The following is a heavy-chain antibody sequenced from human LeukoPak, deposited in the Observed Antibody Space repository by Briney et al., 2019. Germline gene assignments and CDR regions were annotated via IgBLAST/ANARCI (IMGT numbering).Heavy chain of an antibody. CDR3: AKDHGSSDWYYFDY. D-gene: IGHD6-13*01. CDR1: GFTFSSYA. J-gene: IGHJ4*02. CDR2: IHYDGSNN. Sequence: GGSLRLSCAASGFTFSSYAMHWVRQAPGKGLEWVAFIHYDGSNNYYADSVKGRFTISRDNSKNSLYLQMNTLRADDTAVYYCAKDHGSSDWYYFDYWGQGTLVTVSS. V-gene: IGHV3-30*02.